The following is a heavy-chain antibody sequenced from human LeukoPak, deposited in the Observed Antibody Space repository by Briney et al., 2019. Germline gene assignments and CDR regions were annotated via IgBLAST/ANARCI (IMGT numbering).Heavy chain of an antibody. CDR3: ATVQYNGYGFDY. CDR2: IRFDGSNK. J-gene: IGHJ4*02. CDR1: GFTFGSYG. D-gene: IGHD5-12*01. Sequence: GGSLRLSCAASGFTFGSYGMHWVRQAPGKGLEWVAFIRFDGSNKYYADSVKGRFTISRDNSKNTLHLQMNSLRAEDTAVYYCATVQYNGYGFDYWGQGTLVTVSS. V-gene: IGHV3-30*02.